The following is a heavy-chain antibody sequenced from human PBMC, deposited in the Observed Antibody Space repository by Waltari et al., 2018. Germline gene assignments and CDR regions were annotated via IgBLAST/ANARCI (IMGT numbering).Heavy chain of an antibody. CDR3: VKDRKSEVLSVPNGMDV. Sequence: EAQLVESGGGVVQPGRSLRLSCAASGFTLGDYAMHWVRQAPGKGLEWVSGISWNSGTIVHADSVKGRFTISRDNAKNSLYLQMNSLRPEDTALYYCVKDRKSEVLSVPNGMDVWGQGTTVTVSS. CDR2: ISWNSGTI. V-gene: IGHV3-9*01. CDR1: GFTLGDYA. J-gene: IGHJ6*02. D-gene: IGHD3-16*01.